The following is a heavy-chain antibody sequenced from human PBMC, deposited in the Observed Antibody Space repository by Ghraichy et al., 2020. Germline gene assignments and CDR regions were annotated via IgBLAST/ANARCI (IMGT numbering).Heavy chain of an antibody. D-gene: IGHD6-25*01. V-gene: IGHV3-23*01. J-gene: IGHJ4*02. CDR3: ARTLLYSSGRHFDY. CDR1: GFTFSSYA. CDR2: ISGSADST. Sequence: GESLNISCAASGFTFSSYAMTWVRQAPGKGLEWVSAISGSADSTYYTDSVKGRFTISSDNSNNTVYLQMSSLTAEDTAVYYCARTLLYSSGRHFDYWGPGTLVTVSS.